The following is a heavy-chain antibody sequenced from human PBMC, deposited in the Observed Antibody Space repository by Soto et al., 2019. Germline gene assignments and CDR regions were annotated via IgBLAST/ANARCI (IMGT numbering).Heavy chain of an antibody. CDR1: GGSISSGDYY. J-gene: IGHJ3*02. CDR3: ARGDIVVVPAATDAFDI. D-gene: IGHD2-2*01. V-gene: IGHV4-30-4*01. CDR2: IYYSGST. Sequence: SETLSLTCTVSGGSISSGDYYWSWIRQPPGKGLEWIGYIYYSGSTYYNPSLKSRVTISVDTSKNQFSLKLSAVTAADTAVYYCARGDIVVVPAATDAFDIWGQGTMVTVSS.